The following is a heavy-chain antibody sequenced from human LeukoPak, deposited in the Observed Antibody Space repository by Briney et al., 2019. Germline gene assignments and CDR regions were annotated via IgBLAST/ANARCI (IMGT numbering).Heavy chain of an antibody. J-gene: IGHJ3*02. CDR3: ARDVDDFWSDYYSSTAFDI. V-gene: IGHV4-39*07. CDR2: IYYSGST. Sequence: PSETLSLTCTVSGGSISSSSYYWGWIRQPPGKGLEWIGSIYYSGSTYYNPSLKSRVTISVDTSKNQFSLRLSSVTAADTAVYYCARDVDDFWSDYYSSTAFDIWGQGTRVTVSS. D-gene: IGHD3-3*01. CDR1: GGSISSSSYY.